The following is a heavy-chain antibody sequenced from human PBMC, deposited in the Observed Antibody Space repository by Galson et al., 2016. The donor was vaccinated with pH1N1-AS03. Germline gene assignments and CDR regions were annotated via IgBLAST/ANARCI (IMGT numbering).Heavy chain of an antibody. D-gene: IGHD3-9*01. CDR3: ARGHDILNGFSDGSSFYHHMGV. J-gene: IGHJ6*03. V-gene: IGHV1-69*06. CDR1: GVSFNNYA. CDR2: IIPVFGTP. Sequence: ASGVSFNNYAINWLRQAPGQGLEWMGGIIPVFGTPNYAQQFHGRVTIMADKSTTTAYMELSRLRSDDTAVYYCARGHDILNGFSDGSSFYHHMGVWAKGTTVTVSS.